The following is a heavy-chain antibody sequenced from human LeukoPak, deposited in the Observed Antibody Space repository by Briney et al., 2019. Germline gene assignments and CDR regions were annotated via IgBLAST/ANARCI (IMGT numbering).Heavy chain of an antibody. D-gene: IGHD4-23*01. CDR1: GGSISSSNW. V-gene: IGHV4-4*02. Sequence: SETLSLTCAVSGGSISSSNWWSWVRQPPGKGLEWIGEIYHSGSTNYNPSLKSRVTISVDKSKNQCSLTLSSVTAADTAVYYCARAKSTVVDAFDIWGQGTMVTVSS. J-gene: IGHJ3*02. CDR3: ARAKSTVVDAFDI. CDR2: IYHSGST.